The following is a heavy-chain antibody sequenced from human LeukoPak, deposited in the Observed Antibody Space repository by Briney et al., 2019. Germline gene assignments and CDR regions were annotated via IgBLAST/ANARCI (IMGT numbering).Heavy chain of an antibody. D-gene: IGHD3-10*01. CDR1: GFTFSSYA. CDR2: ISYDGSNK. V-gene: IGHV3-30*04. J-gene: IGHJ6*03. Sequence: SGGSLRLSCAASGFTFSSYAMHWVRQAPGKGLEWVAVISYDGSNKYYADSVKGRFTISRDNAKNSLYLQMNSLRAEDTAVYYCARDQGSGINYYYYYMDVWGKGTTVTVSS. CDR3: ARDQGSGINYYYYYMDV.